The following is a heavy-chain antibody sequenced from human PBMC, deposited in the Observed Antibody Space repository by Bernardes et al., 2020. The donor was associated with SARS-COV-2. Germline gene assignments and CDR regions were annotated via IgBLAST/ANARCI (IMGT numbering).Heavy chain of an antibody. CDR1: GFSFSRYA. V-gene: IGHV3-23*01. J-gene: IGHJ2*01. Sequence: VGSLILSCAGFGFSFSRYAMAWVRQAPGKGLEIVAGVDGSAETIFYANSVRGRFSISKDSSNNIVYLQMDSLTGEDTATYYCAKDFIVGDSLWYFDVWGRGTLVTVSS. CDR2: VDGSAETI. CDR3: AKDFIVGDSLWYFDV. D-gene: IGHD4-17*01.